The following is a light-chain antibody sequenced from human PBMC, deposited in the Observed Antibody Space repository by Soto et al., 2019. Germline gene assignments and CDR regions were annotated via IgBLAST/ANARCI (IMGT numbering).Light chain of an antibody. Sequence: QSALNQPASVSGSPGQSITISCTGTSSDVGSYNLVSWYQQHPGKAPKLMISEVTKRPSGVSNRFSGSKSGNTASLTISGLQAEDEADYYCCSYAGSSTYVFGTGTKLTVL. V-gene: IGLV2-23*02. CDR2: EVT. CDR1: SSDVGSYNL. J-gene: IGLJ1*01. CDR3: CSYAGSSTYV.